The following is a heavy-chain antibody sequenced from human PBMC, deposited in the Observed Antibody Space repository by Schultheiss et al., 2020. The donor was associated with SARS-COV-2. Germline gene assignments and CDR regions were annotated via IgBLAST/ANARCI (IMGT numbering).Heavy chain of an antibody. Sequence: GGSLRLSCAASGFTFSSYGMHWVRQAPGKGLEWVAVISYDGSNIYYADSVKGRFTISRDNSKNTLYLQMNSLRAEDTAVYYCARDLRGAFDIWGQGTMVTVSS. CDR2: ISYDGSNI. CDR3: ARDLRGAFDI. V-gene: IGHV3-30*03. J-gene: IGHJ3*02. CDR1: GFTFSSYG.